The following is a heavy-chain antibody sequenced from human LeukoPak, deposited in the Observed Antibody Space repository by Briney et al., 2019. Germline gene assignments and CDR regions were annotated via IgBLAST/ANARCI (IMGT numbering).Heavy chain of an antibody. D-gene: IGHD1-26*01. Sequence: PGGSLRLSCAASGFTFSSYGMHWVRQAPGKGLEWVGRIKSKTDGGTTDYAAPVKGRFTISRDDSKNTLYLQMNSLKTEDTAVYYCTTVGPRRGSYRDYWGQGTLVTVSS. CDR3: TTVGPRRGSYRDY. CDR1: GFTFSSYG. V-gene: IGHV3-15*01. CDR2: IKSKTDGGTT. J-gene: IGHJ4*02.